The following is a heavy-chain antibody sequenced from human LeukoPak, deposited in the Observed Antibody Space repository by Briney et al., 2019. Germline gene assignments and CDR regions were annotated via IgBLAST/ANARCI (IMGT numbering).Heavy chain of an antibody. V-gene: IGHV3-7*01. CDR3: ASVHVGATKDAFDI. Sequence: GGSLRLSCEASEFTFSNYWMSWVRQAPGKGLEWVANVKQDGSEKYYVDSVKGRFTISRDNAKNSLYLQMNSLRAEDTAVYYCASVHVGATKDAFDIWGQGTMVTVSS. CDR1: EFTFSNYW. J-gene: IGHJ3*02. CDR2: VKQDGSEK. D-gene: IGHD1-26*01.